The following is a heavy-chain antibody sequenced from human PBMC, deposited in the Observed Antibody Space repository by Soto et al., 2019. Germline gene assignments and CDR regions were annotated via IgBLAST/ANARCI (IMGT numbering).Heavy chain of an antibody. Sequence: SETLSLTCAVSGGSISSSNWWSWVRQPPGKGLEWIGEIYHSGSTYYNPSLKSRVTISVDTSKNQFSLKLSSVTAADTAVYYCARHYRYYYDSSGYYLDYWGQGTLVTVSS. J-gene: IGHJ4*02. CDR3: ARHYRYYYDSSGYYLDY. D-gene: IGHD3-22*01. CDR1: GGSISSSNW. V-gene: IGHV4-4*02. CDR2: IYHSGST.